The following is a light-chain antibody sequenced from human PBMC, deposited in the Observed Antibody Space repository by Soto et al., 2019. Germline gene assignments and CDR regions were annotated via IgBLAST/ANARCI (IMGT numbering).Light chain of an antibody. CDR1: QGIRND. CDR2: DAS. V-gene: IGKV1-13*02. Sequence: AIQMTQSPSSLSASVGDRVTITCRASQGIRNDLGWYQQKPGKAPKLLIFDASTLESGVPSSFSGSGSGTEFTLTISSLQPDDFATYYCQQYKSYPWTFGQGTKVDIK. J-gene: IGKJ1*01. CDR3: QQYKSYPWT.